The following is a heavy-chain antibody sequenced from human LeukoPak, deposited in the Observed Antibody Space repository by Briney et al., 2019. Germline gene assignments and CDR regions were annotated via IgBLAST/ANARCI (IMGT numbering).Heavy chain of an antibody. J-gene: IGHJ4*02. CDR1: GGSISSYY. CDR3: ARGSDYGDY. Sequence: SETLSLTCAVSGGSISSYYWSWIRQPPGRGLEWIGYMYYSGRTNYNPSLKSRVTISINTSKNQFSLRLSSVTAADTAVYYCARGSDYGDYWGQGTLVTVSS. D-gene: IGHD4/OR15-4a*01. CDR2: MYYSGRT. V-gene: IGHV4-59*01.